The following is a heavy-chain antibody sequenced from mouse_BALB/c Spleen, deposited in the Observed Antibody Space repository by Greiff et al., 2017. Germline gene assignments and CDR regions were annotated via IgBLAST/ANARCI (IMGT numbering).Heavy chain of an antibody. J-gene: IGHJ4*01. CDR2: ILPGSGST. V-gene: IGHV1-9*01. D-gene: IGHD2-1*01. Sequence: QVHVQQSGAELMKPGASVKISCKATGYTFSSYWIEWVKQRPGHGLEWIGEILPGSGSTNYNEKFKGKATFTADTSSNTAYMQLSSLTSEDSAVYYCATYGNYGYAMDYWGQGTSVTVSS. CDR1: GYTFSSYW. CDR3: ATYGNYGYAMDY.